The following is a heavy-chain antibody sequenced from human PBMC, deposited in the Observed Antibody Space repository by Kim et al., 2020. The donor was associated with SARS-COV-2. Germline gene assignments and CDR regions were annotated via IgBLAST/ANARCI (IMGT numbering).Heavy chain of an antibody. CDR2: TSYRSKWYN. CDR1: GDSVSSNSAA. J-gene: IGHJ5*02. D-gene: IGHD6-19*01. V-gene: IGHV6-1*01. CDR3: AREERSIAVAGGFDP. Sequence: SQTLSLTCAISGDSVSSNSAAWNWIRQSPSRGLEWLGRTSYRSKWYNDYAVSVKSRITINPDTSKNQFSLQLNSVTPEDTAVYYCAREERSIAVAGGFDPWGQGTLVTVSS.